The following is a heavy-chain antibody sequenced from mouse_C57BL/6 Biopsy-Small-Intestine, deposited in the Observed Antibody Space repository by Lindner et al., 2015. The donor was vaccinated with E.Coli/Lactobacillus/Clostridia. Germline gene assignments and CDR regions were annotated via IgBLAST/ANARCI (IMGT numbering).Heavy chain of an antibody. J-gene: IGHJ3*01. D-gene: IGHD2-4*01. CDR3: ARYDYDGAY. CDR2: IYPRDGST. V-gene: IGHV1-85*01. Sequence: VQQQESGPELVKPGASVKLSCKASGYTFTSYDINWVKQRPGQGLEWIGWIYPRDGSTIYNEKFKGKATLTVDTSSSTAYMELHSLTSEDSAVYFCARYDYDGAYWGQGTLVTVSA. CDR1: GYTFTSYD.